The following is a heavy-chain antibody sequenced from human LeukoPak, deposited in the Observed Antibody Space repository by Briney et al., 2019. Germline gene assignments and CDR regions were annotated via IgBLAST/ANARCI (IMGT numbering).Heavy chain of an antibody. CDR2: VHYSGST. Sequence: PSETLSLTCTVSGGSISSYYWSWVRQPPGKGLEWIGYVHYSGSTKYNPSLKSRVTISVDTSRDQFSLKLTSMTAADTAVYYCARGRTGSYFAADYWGQGTLVTVSS. CDR1: GGSISSYY. V-gene: IGHV4-59*01. D-gene: IGHD1-26*01. J-gene: IGHJ4*02. CDR3: ARGRTGSYFAADY.